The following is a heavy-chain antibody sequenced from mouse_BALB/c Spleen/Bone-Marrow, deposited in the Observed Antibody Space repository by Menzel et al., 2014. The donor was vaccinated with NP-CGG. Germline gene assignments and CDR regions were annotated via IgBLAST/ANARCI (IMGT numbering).Heavy chain of an antibody. CDR1: GFSLTSYG. D-gene: IGHD1-1*01. J-gene: IGHJ4*01. CDR3: ARDYYGSLYAMDY. CDR2: IWAGGST. V-gene: IGHV2-9*02. Sequence: VQVVESGPGLVSPSQSLSITCTVSGFSLTSYGVHWVRQPPGKGLEWLGVIWAGGSTNYNSALMSRLSISKDNSKSQVFLKMNSLQTDDTAMYYCARDYYGSLYAMDYWDQGTSVTVSS.